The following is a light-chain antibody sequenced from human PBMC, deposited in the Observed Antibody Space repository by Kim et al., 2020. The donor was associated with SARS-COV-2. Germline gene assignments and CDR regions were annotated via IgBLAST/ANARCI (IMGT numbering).Light chain of an antibody. CDR1: QTIASNF. CDR2: GAS. V-gene: IGKV3D-20*01. CDR3: QHYAGSSWT. Sequence: EIVLTQSPATLSLSPGERATLSCGASQTIASNFLAWFQQKPGLAPRLLIYGASSRAAGIPDRFSGSGSGTDFSLTISRLEPEDFGVYYCQHYAGSSWTFGQGTKVDIK. J-gene: IGKJ1*01.